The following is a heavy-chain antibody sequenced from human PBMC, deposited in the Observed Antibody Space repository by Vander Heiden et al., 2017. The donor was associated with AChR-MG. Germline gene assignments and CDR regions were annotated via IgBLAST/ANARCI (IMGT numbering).Heavy chain of an antibody. V-gene: IGHV3-30*18. Sequence: QVQLVESGGGVVQPGRSLRLSCAASGFTSSSYGMHWVRQAPGKGLEWVAVISYDGSNKYYADSVKGRVTISRDNSKNTLYLQMNSLRAEDTAVYYCAKDTHPGQYDFWSGPKSYWGQGTLVTVSS. CDR1: GFTSSSYG. CDR3: AKDTHPGQYDFWSGPKSY. CDR2: ISYDGSNK. J-gene: IGHJ4*02. D-gene: IGHD3-3*01.